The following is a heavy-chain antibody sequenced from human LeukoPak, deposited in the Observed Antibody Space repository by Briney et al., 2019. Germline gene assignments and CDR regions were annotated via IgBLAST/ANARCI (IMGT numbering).Heavy chain of an antibody. CDR3: ARATYYDFSILNDY. CDR1: GFTFSSYG. J-gene: IGHJ4*02. V-gene: IGHV3-21*01. CDR2: ISSGSSYI. Sequence: AGGSLRLSCAASGFTFSSYGMSWVRQAPGKGLEWVSSISSGSSYIYYADSVKGRFTISRDNAKNSLYLQMNSLRAEDMAVYYCARATYYDFSILNDYWGQGTLVTVSS. D-gene: IGHD3-3*01.